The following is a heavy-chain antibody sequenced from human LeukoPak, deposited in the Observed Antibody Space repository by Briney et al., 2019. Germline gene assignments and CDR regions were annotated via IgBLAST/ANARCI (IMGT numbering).Heavy chain of an antibody. CDR2: ISNRGGAI. Sequence: GGSLRLSCAASGFTFSDYHMSWIRQAPGKGLEWISYISNRGGAIYYADSVKGRFTSSRDNAKSSLYLQMNSLRVEDTAVYYCARDWWGPDVATSSNWFDPWGQGTLVTVSS. J-gene: IGHJ5*02. CDR3: ARDWWGPDVATSSNWFDP. CDR1: GFTFSDYH. D-gene: IGHD2-15*01. V-gene: IGHV3-11*01.